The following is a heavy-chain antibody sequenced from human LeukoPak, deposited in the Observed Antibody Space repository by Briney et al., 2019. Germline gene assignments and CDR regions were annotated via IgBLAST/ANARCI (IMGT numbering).Heavy chain of an antibody. V-gene: IGHV4-59*01. CDR2: VYYSGST. J-gene: IGHJ6*02. D-gene: IGHD2-2*01. Sequence: SETLSLTCTVSGGSISGFYWNWIRQPPGKGLEWIGYVYYSGSTNYNPSLKSRVTISVDTSKNQFSLKLSSVTAADTAVYYCARDGGVCSSTSCYHSYYGMDVWGQGTTVTVSS. CDR3: ARDGGVCSSTSCYHSYYGMDV. CDR1: GGSISGFY.